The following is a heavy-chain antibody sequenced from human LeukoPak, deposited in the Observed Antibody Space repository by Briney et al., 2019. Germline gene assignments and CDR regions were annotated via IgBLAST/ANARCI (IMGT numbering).Heavy chain of an antibody. D-gene: IGHD6-13*01. CDR3: TRRTYGATAGRGDPYYFNN. CDR1: GFTFSNYA. CDR2: INWSGDST. V-gene: IGHV3-20*04. Sequence: GGSLRLSCLASGFTFSNYAMSWVRQAPGKGLEWVSGINWSGDSTEYSDSVKGRFTISRDNAKNSLYLQMNSLRAEDTALYYCTRRTYGATAGRGDPYYFNNWGQGILVTVSS. J-gene: IGHJ4*02.